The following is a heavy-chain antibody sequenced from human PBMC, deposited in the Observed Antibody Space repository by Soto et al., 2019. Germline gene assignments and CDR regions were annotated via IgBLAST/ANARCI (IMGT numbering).Heavy chain of an antibody. D-gene: IGHD2-8*01. CDR1: GFIFRNYW. J-gene: IGHJ4*02. Sequence: EVQLVESGGGLVQPGGSLRLSFAASGFIFRNYWMHWVRQVPGKGLVWVSRIDSDGSGTSYADSVRGRFTISRDNAENTVHLQMNSLRAEDTAVYYCATVFEKWGQGALVTVSS. CDR2: IDSDGSGT. V-gene: IGHV3-74*01. CDR3: ATVFEK.